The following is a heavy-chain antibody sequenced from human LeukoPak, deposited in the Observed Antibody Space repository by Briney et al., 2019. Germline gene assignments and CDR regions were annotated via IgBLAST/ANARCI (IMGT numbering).Heavy chain of an antibody. CDR1: GGSISSYY. Sequence: PSETLSLTCTVSGGSISSYYWNWIRQPPGKGLEWIGYIYYSGSTDYNPSLKSRVSMSVDTSKNQFSLKLSSVTATDTAVYYCARQRLLWFEESNSGFDYWGQGTLVTVSS. CDR2: IYYSGST. D-gene: IGHD3-10*01. J-gene: IGHJ4*02. V-gene: IGHV4-59*08. CDR3: ARQRLLWFEESNSGFDY.